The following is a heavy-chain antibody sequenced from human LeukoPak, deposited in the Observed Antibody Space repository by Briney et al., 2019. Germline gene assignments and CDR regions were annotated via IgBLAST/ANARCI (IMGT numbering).Heavy chain of an antibody. CDR1: GFTFSSYG. V-gene: IGHV3-23*01. CDR3: ARELYYDFWSGLFDY. D-gene: IGHD3-3*01. J-gene: IGHJ4*02. CDR2: ISGSGGST. Sequence: GGSLRLSCAASGFTFSSYGMSWVRQAPGKGLEWVSAISGSGGSTYYADSVKGRFTISRDNSKNTLYLQMNSLRAEDTAVYYCARELYYDFWSGLFDYWGQGTLVTVSS.